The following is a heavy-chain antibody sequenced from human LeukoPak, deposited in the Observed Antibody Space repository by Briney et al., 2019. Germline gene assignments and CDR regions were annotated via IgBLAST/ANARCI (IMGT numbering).Heavy chain of an antibody. V-gene: IGHV3-23*01. J-gene: IGHJ4*02. Sequence: PGGSLRLSCAASGFTFTNYAMSWVRQAPGKGLEWVSTISSSGGLTYYADSVKGRFIVSRDNSKNTLYLQMNSLRAEDTAIYYCATYRQVLLPFESWGQGTLVTVSS. CDR2: ISSSGGLT. CDR1: GFTFTNYA. CDR3: ATYRQVLLPFES. D-gene: IGHD2-8*02.